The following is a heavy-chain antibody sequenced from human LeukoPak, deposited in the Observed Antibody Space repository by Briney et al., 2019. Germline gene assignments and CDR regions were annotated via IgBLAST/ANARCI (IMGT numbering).Heavy chain of an antibody. CDR3: ASGLSGTADDYYESSGYQIPDY. Sequence: ASVKVSCKASVYTFTSYYMHWVRQAPGQGLEWMGIINPSGGSTSYAQKFQGRVTMTRDTSTSTVYMELSSLRSEDTAVYYCASGLSGTADDYYESSGYQIPDYWGQGTLVTVSS. CDR1: VYTFTSYY. CDR2: INPSGGST. J-gene: IGHJ4*02. D-gene: IGHD3-22*01. V-gene: IGHV1-46*01.